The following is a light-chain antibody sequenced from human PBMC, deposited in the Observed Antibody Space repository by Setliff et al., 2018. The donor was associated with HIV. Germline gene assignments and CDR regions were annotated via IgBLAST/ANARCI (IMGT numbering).Light chain of an antibody. CDR1: SSDVGGYNF. Sequence: SALAQPRSVSGSPGQSVTISCTGTSSDVGGYNFVSWYQQHPGKAPKFIIYDVNKRPSGVPDRFSGSKSGNTASLTISGLQPEDEADYYCCSYAGSFIYVFGTGTKV. CDR2: DVN. V-gene: IGLV2-11*01. CDR3: CSYAGSFIYV. J-gene: IGLJ1*01.